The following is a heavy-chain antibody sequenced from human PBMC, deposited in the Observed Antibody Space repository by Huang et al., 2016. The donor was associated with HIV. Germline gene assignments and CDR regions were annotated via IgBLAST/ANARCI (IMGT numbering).Heavy chain of an antibody. V-gene: IGHV1-69*01. D-gene: IGHD3-22*01. CDR2: LVPMLGSA. Sequence: QVHLVQSGAGVKKPGSSVKVSCKASGDSFTSLPINWVRQAPGQGVEWGGGLVPMLGSATYAQKFRGRVTISADESTSTSYMERSRLRSDDTAMYYCATSTPMLGESGGWSGKVVITENVPYVDWGQGTLVTVSS. CDR3: ATSTPMLGESGGWSGKVVITENVPYVD. J-gene: IGHJ4*02. CDR1: GDSFTSLP.